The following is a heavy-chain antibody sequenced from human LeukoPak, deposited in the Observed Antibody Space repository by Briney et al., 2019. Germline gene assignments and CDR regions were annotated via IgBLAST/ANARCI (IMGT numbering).Heavy chain of an antibody. CDR3: ARDSIEMGTGLDY. J-gene: IGHJ4*02. D-gene: IGHD5-18*01. Sequence: SETLSLTCAVYGGSFSGYYWSWIRQPPGKGLEWIGEINHSGSTNYNPSLKSRVTISVDTSKNQFSLKLSSVTAADTAVYYCARDSIEMGTGLDYWGQGTLVTVSS. V-gene: IGHV4-34*01. CDR1: GGSFSGYY. CDR2: INHSGST.